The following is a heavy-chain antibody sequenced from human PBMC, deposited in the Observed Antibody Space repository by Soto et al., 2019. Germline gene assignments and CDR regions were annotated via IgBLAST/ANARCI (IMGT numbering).Heavy chain of an antibody. CDR3: ARGKEGGMNGMDV. CDR1: GFTFDDHA. J-gene: IGHJ6*02. V-gene: IGHV3-30-3*01. CDR2: ISYDGSNK. Sequence: VQLVESGGGLVQPGRSLRLSCAASGFTFDDHAMHWVRQAPGKGLEWVAVISYDGSNKYYADSVKGRFTISRDNSKNTLYLQMNSLRAEDTAVYYCARGKEGGMNGMDVWGQGTTVTVSS. D-gene: IGHD3-16*01.